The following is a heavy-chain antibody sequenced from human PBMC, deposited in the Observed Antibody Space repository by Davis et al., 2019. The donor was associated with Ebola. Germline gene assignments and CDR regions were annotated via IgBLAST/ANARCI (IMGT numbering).Heavy chain of an antibody. V-gene: IGHV3-66*01. Sequence: GESLKISCAASGLTVSSNYMNWVRQRPGKGPEWLAVIYGGNTSGRTYYADPVKGRLTISRDNSKNTLYLQMSSLRVEDTAVYYCARGYQALDYWGQGTLVTVSS. CDR3: ARGYQALDY. J-gene: IGHJ4*02. CDR1: GLTVSSNY. CDR2: IYGGNTSGRT. D-gene: IGHD1-14*01.